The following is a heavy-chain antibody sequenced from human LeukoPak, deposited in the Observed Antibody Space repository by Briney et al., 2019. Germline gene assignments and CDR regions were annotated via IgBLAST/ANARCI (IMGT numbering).Heavy chain of an antibody. J-gene: IGHJ4*02. CDR1: GYTFTSYD. CDR2: MNPNSGNT. Sequence: GASVKVSCKASGYTFTSYDINWVRQATGQGLEWMGWMNPNSGNTGYAQKFQGRVTITRSTSISTAYMKLSSLRSEDTAVYYCARGLRSHIAAAGKRYYFDYWGQGTLVTVSS. V-gene: IGHV1-8*03. D-gene: IGHD6-13*01. CDR3: ARGLRSHIAAAGKRYYFDY.